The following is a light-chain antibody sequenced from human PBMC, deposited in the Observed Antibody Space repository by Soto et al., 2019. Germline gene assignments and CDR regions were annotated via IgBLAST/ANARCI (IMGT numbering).Light chain of an antibody. CDR1: SSDVGGFDY. CDR3: CSYAGTYTWI. Sequence: QSALTQPPSASGSPGQSVTISCTGTSSDVGGFDYVSWYQKHPGKAPKVIIYDVTKRPSGVPDRFSGSKSGNTASLTVSGLQTDDEADYYCCSYAGTYTWIFGGGTKLTVL. J-gene: IGLJ2*01. V-gene: IGLV2-8*01. CDR2: DVT.